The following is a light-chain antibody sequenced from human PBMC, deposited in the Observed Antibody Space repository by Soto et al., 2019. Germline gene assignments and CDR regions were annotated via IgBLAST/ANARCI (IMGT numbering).Light chain of an antibody. V-gene: IGKV3-11*01. J-gene: IGKJ1*01. CDR2: DAS. CDR3: QQSSNLPRS. Sequence: EIVLTQSPATLSLSPGEAATLSCRAGQSVSSYLAWYQQKPGQAPRLLIYDASNRATGIPARFSGIRSGTDFTLTISSLAPEDFDIYYCQQSSNLPRSFGQGTKVDIK. CDR1: QSVSSY.